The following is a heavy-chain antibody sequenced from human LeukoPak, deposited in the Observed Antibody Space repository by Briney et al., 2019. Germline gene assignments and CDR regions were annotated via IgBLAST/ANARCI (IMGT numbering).Heavy chain of an antibody. V-gene: IGHV3-21*04. CDR3: AKDHVYGGADD. Sequence: PGGSLRLSCAASGFTFSSYSMNWVRQAPGKGLEWVSSISSSSSYIYYADSVKGRFTISRDNAKNSLYLHMNSLRSEDTALYYCAKDHVYGGADDWGQGTLVTVSS. CDR2: ISSSSSYI. D-gene: IGHD4-23*01. J-gene: IGHJ4*02. CDR1: GFTFSSYS.